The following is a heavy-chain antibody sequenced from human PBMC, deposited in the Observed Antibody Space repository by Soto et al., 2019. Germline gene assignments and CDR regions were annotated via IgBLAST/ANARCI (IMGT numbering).Heavy chain of an antibody. J-gene: IGHJ4*02. CDR3: ARDSTGGTFDY. D-gene: IGHD7-27*01. CDR1: GFTFTRYS. Sequence: EVQLVESGGGLVQPGGSLRLSCAASGFTFTRYSMSWVRQAPGKGLEWISYITTSSSTIYYADSVKGRFTISRDNAKSSLFLQLSRLRAEDTAVYYCARDSTGGTFDYWGQGTLVTVSS. V-gene: IGHV3-48*01. CDR2: ITTSSSTI.